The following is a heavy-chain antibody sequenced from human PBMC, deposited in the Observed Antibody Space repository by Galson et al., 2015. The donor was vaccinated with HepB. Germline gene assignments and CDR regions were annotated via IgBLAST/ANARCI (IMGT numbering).Heavy chain of an antibody. CDR2: IRSKTAGGTI. CDR3: TTAPLDY. J-gene: IGHJ4*02. CDR1: GFTFSNAW. Sequence: SLRLSCAASGFTFSNAWMSWVRQAPGKGLEWVGRIRSKTAGGTIDYPAPVKGRFTVLRDDSKNMLYLQMNSLKTEDTAVYYCTTAPLDYWGQGTLVTVSP. V-gene: IGHV3-15*01.